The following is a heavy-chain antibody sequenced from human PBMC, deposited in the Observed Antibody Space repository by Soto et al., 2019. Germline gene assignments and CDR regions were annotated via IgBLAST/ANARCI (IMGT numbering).Heavy chain of an antibody. CDR3: ARDPQYDIWSGYLGYYGMDV. V-gene: IGHV3-33*01. J-gene: IGHJ6*02. CDR2: IWYDGSNK. Sequence: QVQLVESGGGVVQPGRSLRLSCAASGFTFSSYGMHWVRQAPGKGLEWVAVIWYDGSNKYYADSVKGRFTISRDNSKNTLYLQMNSLIAEDTAVYYCARDPQYDIWSGYLGYYGMDVWGQGTTVTVSS. D-gene: IGHD3-3*01. CDR1: GFTFSSYG.